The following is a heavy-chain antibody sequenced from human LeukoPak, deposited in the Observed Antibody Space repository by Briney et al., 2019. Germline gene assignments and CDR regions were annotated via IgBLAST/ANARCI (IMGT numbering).Heavy chain of an antibody. V-gene: IGHV3-74*01. CDR1: GFTFSSSW. J-gene: IGHJ4*02. D-gene: IGHD4-11*01. Sequence: GGSLRLSCAASGFTFSSSWMHWVRQSPEKGLVWVARINGDGSSTSFADSVKSRFTISRDNAKNSLYLQMNSLRAEDMALYYCAKGLYSNLLGFDYCGQGTLVTVSS. CDR3: AKGLYSNLLGFDY. CDR2: INGDGSST.